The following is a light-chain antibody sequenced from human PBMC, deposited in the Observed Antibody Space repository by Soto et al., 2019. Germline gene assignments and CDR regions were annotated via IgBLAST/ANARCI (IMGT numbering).Light chain of an antibody. Sequence: IQMTQSPSSLSASVGYRVTITCRASQSIGKYLSWYQQKPGKAPKLLIYAASSLQTGVPSRFSGSGSGTDFSLTISSLQPEDFSTYYCQQSYSTPRTFGQGTKVDIK. CDR3: QQSYSTPRT. CDR2: AAS. J-gene: IGKJ1*01. V-gene: IGKV1-39*01. CDR1: QSIGKY.